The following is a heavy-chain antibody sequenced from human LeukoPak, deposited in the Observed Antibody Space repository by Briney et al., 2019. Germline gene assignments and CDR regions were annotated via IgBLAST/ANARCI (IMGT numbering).Heavy chain of an antibody. CDR2: LSTSNSYV. Sequence: GRSLRLSCAASGFTFISYSMNWVRQAPGKGLEWVSSLSTSNSYVYYADSVKGRFTISRDNAKNSLYLQMNSLIAEDTAVYYCARDVSFGSGTYYSPPDFDYWGQGTLVTVSS. V-gene: IGHV3-21*01. CDR1: GFTFISYS. J-gene: IGHJ4*02. D-gene: IGHD3-10*01. CDR3: ARDVSFGSGTYYSPPDFDY.